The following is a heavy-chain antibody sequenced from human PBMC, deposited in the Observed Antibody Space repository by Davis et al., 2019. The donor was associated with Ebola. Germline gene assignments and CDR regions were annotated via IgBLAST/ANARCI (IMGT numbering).Heavy chain of an antibody. V-gene: IGHV4-39*07. CDR3: ARQTVVTTAGWLDP. Sequence: PSETLSLTCTVSGGSISSKNFYWGWIRQPPGKGLEWIGSIYESGTTYHNPSLKSRVTISVDTSKNQFSLRLTSVTAADTAVYYCARQTVVTTAGWLDPWGQGIPVTVSS. D-gene: IGHD2-21*02. J-gene: IGHJ5*02. CDR2: IYESGTT. CDR1: GGSISSKNFY.